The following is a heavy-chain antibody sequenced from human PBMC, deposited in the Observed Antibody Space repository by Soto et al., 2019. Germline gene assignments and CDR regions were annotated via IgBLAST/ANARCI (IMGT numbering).Heavy chain of an antibody. Sequence: QVQLQESGPGLVKPSQTLSLTRTVSGGSISSGDYYWSWIRQHPGKGLEWIGYIYYSGSTYYNPSLNGRLXISVDTSKNQFSLKLSSVTAADTAVYYCARWWSGSRQGFDPWGQGTLVTVSS. CDR2: IYYSGST. D-gene: IGHD3-3*01. CDR1: GGSISSGDYY. CDR3: ARWWSGSRQGFDP. J-gene: IGHJ5*02. V-gene: IGHV4-31*03.